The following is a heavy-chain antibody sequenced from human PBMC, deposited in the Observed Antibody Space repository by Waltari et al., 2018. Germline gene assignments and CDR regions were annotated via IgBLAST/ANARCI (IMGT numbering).Heavy chain of an antibody. V-gene: IGHV4-38-2*01. CDR2: IYHSGST. J-gene: IGHJ4*02. CDR1: DYSISSGYF. Sequence: QVQLQESGPGLVKPSETLSLTCVVSDYSISSGYFWGWIRQPPGKGLEWIGSIYHSGSTFYNPSLKSRVTISVDTSKNQFSLKVNSVTAADTAVYYCARAYSSSWQPYFDYWGQGTLVTVSS. CDR3: ARAYSSSWQPYFDY. D-gene: IGHD6-13*01.